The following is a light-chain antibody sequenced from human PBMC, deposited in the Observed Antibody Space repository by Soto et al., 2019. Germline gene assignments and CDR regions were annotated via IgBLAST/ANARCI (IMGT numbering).Light chain of an antibody. J-gene: IGKJ3*01. CDR1: QRVMTST. V-gene: IGKV3-20*01. CDR2: AAS. CDR3: QQYDASRRT. Sequence: ELELTQSPGTLPLSPGERATVSCRARQRVMTSTVTWYPHNSGQTHRLLIHAASTSDTDIPDRFDCSGCRTVFALDIGMLESEEFALYYCQQYDASRRTVSPGTKADS.